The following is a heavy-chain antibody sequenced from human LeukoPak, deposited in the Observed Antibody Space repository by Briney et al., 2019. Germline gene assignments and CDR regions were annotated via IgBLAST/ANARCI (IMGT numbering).Heavy chain of an antibody. V-gene: IGHV3-20*04. CDR1: GFTLDDYG. D-gene: IGHD3-22*01. CDR3: ARVKTYDSSGYKDY. CDR2: INWNGGST. Sequence: GGPLRLSCAASGFTLDDYGMSWVRHAPGRALEWVSGINWNGGSTGYAHSVKGLFTISRDNAKNSLYLQMNSLRAEDTALYYCARVKTYDSSGYKDYWGQGTLVTVSS. J-gene: IGHJ4*02.